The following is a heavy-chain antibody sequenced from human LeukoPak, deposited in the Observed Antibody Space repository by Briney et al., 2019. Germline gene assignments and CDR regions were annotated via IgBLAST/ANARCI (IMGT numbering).Heavy chain of an antibody. CDR2: IKSKTDGGTT. J-gene: IGHJ6*02. CDR1: GFTFSSYS. CDR3: TTDRVGATYGMDV. Sequence: GGSLRVSCAVSGFTFSSYSMSWVRQAPGKGLEWVGRIKSKTDGGTTDYAAPVKGRFTISRDDSKNTLYLQMNSLKTEDTAVYYCTTDRVGATYGMDVWGQGTTVTVSS. D-gene: IGHD1-26*01. V-gene: IGHV3-15*01.